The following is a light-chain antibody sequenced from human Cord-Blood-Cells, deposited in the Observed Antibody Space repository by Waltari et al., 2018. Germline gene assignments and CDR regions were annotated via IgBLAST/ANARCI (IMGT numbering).Light chain of an antibody. CDR3: QQYYSTPWT. CDR2: WAS. V-gene: IGKV4-1*01. Sequence: DIVMTHSPESLAVSLGEGATINCKSSQSVLYSSNNKNYLSWYQQKPGQPPKLLIYWASTRESGVPDRFSGSGSGTDFTLTISSLQAEDVAVYYCQQYYSTPWTFGQGTKVEIK. CDR1: QSVLYSSNNKNY. J-gene: IGKJ1*01.